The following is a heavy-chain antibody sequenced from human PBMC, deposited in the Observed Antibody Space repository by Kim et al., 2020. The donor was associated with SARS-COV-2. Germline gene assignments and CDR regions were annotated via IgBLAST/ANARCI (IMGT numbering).Heavy chain of an antibody. CDR3: ARSRVVVSSWYLLDYYYYGMYV. J-gene: IGHJ6*02. D-gene: IGHD6-13*01. Sequence: ASVKVSRKASGYTFTSYDINWVRQATGQGLEWMGWMNPNSGNTGYAQKFQGRVTMTRNTSISTAYMELSSLRSEDTAVYYCARSRVVVSSWYLLDYYYYGMYVWGQGTTVTVSS. CDR2: MNPNSGNT. V-gene: IGHV1-8*01. CDR1: GYTFTSYD.